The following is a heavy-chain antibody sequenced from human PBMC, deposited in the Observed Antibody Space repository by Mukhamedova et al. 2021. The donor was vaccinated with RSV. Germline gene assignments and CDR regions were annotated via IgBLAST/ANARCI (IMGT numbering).Heavy chain of an antibody. V-gene: IGHV3-23*01. D-gene: IGHD3-3*01. CDR3: AKTRTMFGAATNY. CDR2: IGGSGGGT. J-gene: IGHJ4*02. Sequence: NWVRQAPGKGLEWVSVIGGSGGGTYYADSVQGRFTISRDNSKNTLILQMDSLRAEDTAVYYCAKTRTMFGAATNYWGQGTLVIVS.